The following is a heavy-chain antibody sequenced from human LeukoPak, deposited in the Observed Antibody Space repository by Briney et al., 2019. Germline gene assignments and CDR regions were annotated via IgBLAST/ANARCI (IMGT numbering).Heavy chain of an antibody. V-gene: IGHV1-2*02. Sequence: ASVKVSCKASGYTFTAYYMHWVRQAPGQGLEWMGWINPNSGGTNYAQKFQGRVTMTRDTSISTAYMELSRLRSDDTAVYYCARDRDRSGSQSYWGQGTLVTVSS. D-gene: IGHD1-26*01. CDR2: INPNSGGT. J-gene: IGHJ4*02. CDR3: ARDRDRSGSQSY. CDR1: GYTFTAYY.